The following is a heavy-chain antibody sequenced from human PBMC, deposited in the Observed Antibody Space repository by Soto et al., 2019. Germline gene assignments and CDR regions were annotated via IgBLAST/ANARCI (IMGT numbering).Heavy chain of an antibody. V-gene: IGHV1-24*01. D-gene: IGHD5-12*01. CDR1: GYNLNDLS. Sequence: QVQLVQSGAEVKKPGASVKVSCKVSGYNLNDLSIHWVRQAPGKGLEWMGGSDPADGETIYAQKFQGRVTVTEATSTDTAYMELSSLRSEDTAVYYCATVIVSTIPLDYWGQGTLVTVSS. CDR3: ATVIVSTIPLDY. CDR2: SDPADGET. J-gene: IGHJ4*02.